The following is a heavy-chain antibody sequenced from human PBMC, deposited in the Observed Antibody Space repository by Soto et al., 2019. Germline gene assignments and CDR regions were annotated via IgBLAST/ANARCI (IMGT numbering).Heavy chain of an antibody. Sequence: QVHLQESGLGLLKPSETLSLTCTVSGGSISRYYWSWIRQSPGMGLQWIGYVYSSGITRYPPSLRHRVIISVARSKNQFSLNLRSVTAEDTAVYYCARETRDGYNFYFDSWGQGALVAVSS. J-gene: IGHJ4*02. V-gene: IGHV4-59*01. CDR2: VYSSGIT. D-gene: IGHD5-12*01. CDR1: GGSISRYY. CDR3: ARETRDGYNFYFDS.